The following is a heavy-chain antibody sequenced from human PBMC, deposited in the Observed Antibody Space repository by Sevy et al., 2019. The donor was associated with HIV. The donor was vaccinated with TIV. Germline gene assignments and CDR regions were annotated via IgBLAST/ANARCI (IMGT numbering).Heavy chain of an antibody. V-gene: IGHV3-30-3*01. J-gene: IGHJ4*02. CDR3: ARLNSCGGDCYYFDY. CDR2: MSYVGGSE. CDR1: GFIFSHYA. Sequence: GGSLRLSCAASGFIFSHYAVHWVRQGPGKGLEWVAIMSYVGGSENYADSVKGRFTISRDNSKNTLFLQMNSLGPDDTAMYYCARLNSCGGDCYYFDYWGQGTLVTVSS. D-gene: IGHD2-21*02.